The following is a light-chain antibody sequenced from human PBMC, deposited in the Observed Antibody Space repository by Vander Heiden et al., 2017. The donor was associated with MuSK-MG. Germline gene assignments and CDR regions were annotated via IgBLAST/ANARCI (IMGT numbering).Light chain of an antibody. CDR2: ENN. V-gene: IGLV1-51*02. J-gene: IGLJ2*01. CDR1: SSNIGNNY. Sequence: QSVLTQPPSVYAAPGPKGTISCSGSSSNIGNNYVSWYQQLPGTAPKLLIYENNKRPSGIPDRFSGSKSGTSASLGITGLQTGDEADYYCGTWDSSLSAVVFGGGTKLTV. CDR3: GTWDSSLSAVV.